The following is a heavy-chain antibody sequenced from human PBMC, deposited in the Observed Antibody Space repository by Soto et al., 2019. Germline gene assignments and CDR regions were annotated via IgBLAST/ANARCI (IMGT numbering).Heavy chain of an antibody. CDR1: GFTFSSYG. Sequence: GGSLRLSCAASGFTFSSYGMHWVRQAPGKGLEWVAVISYDGSNKYYADSVKGRFTISRDNSKNTLYLQMNSLRAEDTAVYYCATCRGYDYIWGSYRYTPGDFDYWGQGTLVTVSS. V-gene: IGHV3-30*03. D-gene: IGHD3-16*02. CDR3: ATCRGYDYIWGSYRYTPGDFDY. CDR2: ISYDGSNK. J-gene: IGHJ4*02.